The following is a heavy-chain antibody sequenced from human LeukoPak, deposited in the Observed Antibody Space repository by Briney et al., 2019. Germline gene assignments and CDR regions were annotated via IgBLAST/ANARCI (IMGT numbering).Heavy chain of an antibody. CDR1: GGSFSGYY. J-gene: IGHJ4*02. V-gene: IGHV4-34*01. D-gene: IGHD3-10*01. CDR3: ARGRFGRLRSPRETNFDY. CDR2: INHSGST. Sequence: SETLSLTCAVYGGSFSGYYWSWIRQPPGKGLEWIGEINHSGSTNYNPSLKSRVTISVDTSKNQFSLKLSSVTAADTAVYYCARGRFGRLRSPRETNFDYWGQGTLVTVSS.